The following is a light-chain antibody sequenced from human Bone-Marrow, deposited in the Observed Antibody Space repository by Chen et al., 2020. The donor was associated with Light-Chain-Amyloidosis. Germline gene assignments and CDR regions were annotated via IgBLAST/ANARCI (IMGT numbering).Light chain of an antibody. CDR3: QQRCNWPLT. V-gene: IGKV3-11*01. CDR1: QSVSSY. J-gene: IGKJ4*01. Sequence: EIVLTQSPATLSLSPGDRATLSCRASQSVSSYLAWYQQKPGRAPRLLIYDASNRATGIPARFSGSGYGTDFTLTISSLEPEDFAVYYCQQRCNWPLTFGGGTTVEIK. CDR2: DAS.